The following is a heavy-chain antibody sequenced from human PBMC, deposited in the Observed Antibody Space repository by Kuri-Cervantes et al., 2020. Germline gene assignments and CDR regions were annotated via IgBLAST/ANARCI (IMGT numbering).Heavy chain of an antibody. CDR1: GFTFSDYS. CDR3: ARLPYYYYGMDV. Sequence: ETLSLTCAASGFTFSDYSMNWVRQSPGKGLEWVSSISSKSTYIYYADSVRGRFTISRDNAKNSLYLQMNSLRDEDTAVYYCARLPYYYYGMDVWGQGTTVTVSS. CDR2: ISSKSTYI. J-gene: IGHJ6*02. V-gene: IGHV3-21*01.